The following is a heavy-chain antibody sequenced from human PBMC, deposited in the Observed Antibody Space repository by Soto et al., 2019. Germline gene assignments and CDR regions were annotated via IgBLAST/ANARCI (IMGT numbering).Heavy chain of an antibody. CDR3: ARAPAAYYYGSGSYLTQIQNWLDP. J-gene: IGHJ5*02. CDR1: GGSISSGGYY. CDR2: IYYSGST. V-gene: IGHV4-31*03. D-gene: IGHD3-10*01. Sequence: QVQLQESGPGLVKPSQTLSLTCTVSGGSISSGGYYWSWIRQHPGKGLEWIGYIYYSGSTYYNPSLKRRVTISVDTSKNQFSLKLSSVTAADTAVYYCARAPAAYYYGSGSYLTQIQNWLDPWGQGTLVTVSS.